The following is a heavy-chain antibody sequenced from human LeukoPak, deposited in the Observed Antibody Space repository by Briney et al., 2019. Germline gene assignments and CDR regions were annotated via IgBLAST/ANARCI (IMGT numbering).Heavy chain of an antibody. Sequence: ASVKVSCKASGYTFTNYGISWVRQAPGQGLEWMGWISAYNGDTNYAQNLQGRVTMTTDTSTSTAYMELRSLRSDDTAVYYCAKHSGSYYIDYWGQGTLVTVSS. CDR3: AKHSGSYYIDY. J-gene: IGHJ4*02. CDR2: ISAYNGDT. CDR1: GYTFTNYG. D-gene: IGHD1-26*01. V-gene: IGHV1-18*01.